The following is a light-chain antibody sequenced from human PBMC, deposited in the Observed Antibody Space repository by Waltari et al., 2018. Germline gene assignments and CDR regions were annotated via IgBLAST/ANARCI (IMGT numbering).Light chain of an antibody. V-gene: IGLV2-14*01. CDR3: SSFSSSSIRYV. CDR2: EVS. CDR1: SSYVGGYNR. Sequence: QSALTQPASVSGSPGQSITISCTGTSSYVGGYNRVSWYQQPPGRAPKFMIYEVSNRPSGVSDRFSGSKSGNTASLTISGLQAEDEADYYCSSFSSSSIRYVFGIGTKVTVL. J-gene: IGLJ1*01.